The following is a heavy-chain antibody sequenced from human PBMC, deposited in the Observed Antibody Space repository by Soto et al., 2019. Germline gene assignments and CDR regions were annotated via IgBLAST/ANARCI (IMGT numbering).Heavy chain of an antibody. Sequence: QVQLQESGPGLVKPSRTLSLTCAVSGGSISSSNWWSWVRQLPGKGLEWIGEIYHSGSTNYNPSLKSRVTISVDKSKNQFSLKLSSVTAADTAEYYCAHNPHKVRAFDIWGQGTMVTVSS. J-gene: IGHJ3*02. CDR2: IYHSGST. CDR1: GGSISSSNW. V-gene: IGHV4-4*02. CDR3: AHNPHKVRAFDI. D-gene: IGHD1-1*01.